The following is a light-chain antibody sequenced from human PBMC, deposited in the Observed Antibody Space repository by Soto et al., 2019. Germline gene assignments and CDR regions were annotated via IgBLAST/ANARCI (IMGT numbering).Light chain of an antibody. CDR3: QSYDSSLSGSCV. V-gene: IGLV1-40*01. CDR1: SANIGAGYD. Sequence: QSVLTQPPSVSGAPGPRVTISCTGSSANIGAGYDVHWYQQLPGTAPKLLSYGNSNRPSGVPDRFSGSKSGTSASLAITGLQAEDEADYYCQSYDSSLSGSCVFGTGTKLTVL. J-gene: IGLJ1*01. CDR2: GNS.